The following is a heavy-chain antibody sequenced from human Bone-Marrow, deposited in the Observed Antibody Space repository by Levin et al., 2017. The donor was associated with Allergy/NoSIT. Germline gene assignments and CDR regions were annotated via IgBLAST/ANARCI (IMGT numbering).Heavy chain of an antibody. D-gene: IGHD2-15*01. CDR1: GYTFTSYG. CDR3: AGHSQSLGYCSGGSCYSWDYGMDV. J-gene: IGHJ6*02. CDR2: ISAYNGNT. V-gene: IGHV1-18*01. Sequence: ASVKVSCKASGYTFTSYGISWVRQAPGQGLEWMGWISAYNGNTNYAQKLQGRVTMTTDTSTSTAYMELRSLRSDDTAVYYCAGHSQSLGYCSGGSCYSWDYGMDVWGQGTTVTVSS.